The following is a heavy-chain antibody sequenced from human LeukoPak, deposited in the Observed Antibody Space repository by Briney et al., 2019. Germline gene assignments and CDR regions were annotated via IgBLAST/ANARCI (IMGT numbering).Heavy chain of an antibody. Sequence: PGGSLRLSCADSGFTFSSYEMNWVRQAPGKGLEWVSYISSSGDTIYYADSVKGRFTISRDNAKNSLYLQMNSLRAEDTGFYYCARDRRLTFGGVIVPFDYWGQGTLVTVSS. CDR3: ARDRRLTFGGVIVPFDY. J-gene: IGHJ4*02. D-gene: IGHD3-16*02. V-gene: IGHV3-48*03. CDR1: GFTFSSYE. CDR2: ISSSGDTI.